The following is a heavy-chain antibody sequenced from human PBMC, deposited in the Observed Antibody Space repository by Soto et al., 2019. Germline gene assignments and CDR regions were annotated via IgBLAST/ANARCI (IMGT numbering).Heavy chain of an antibody. CDR1: GGSISSSSYY. J-gene: IGHJ4*02. Sequence: SETLSLTCTVSGGSISSSSYYWGWIRQPPGKGLEWIGSIYYSGSTYYNPSLKSRVTISVDTSKNQFSLKLSSVTAADTAVYYCARLWAAYYDILTAFDYWGQGTLVTVSS. D-gene: IGHD3-9*01. CDR2: IYYSGST. V-gene: IGHV4-39*01. CDR3: ARLWAAYYDILTAFDY.